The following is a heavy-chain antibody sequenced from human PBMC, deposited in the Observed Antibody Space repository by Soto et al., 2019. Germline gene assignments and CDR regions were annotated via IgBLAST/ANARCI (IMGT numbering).Heavy chain of an antibody. Sequence: PSETLSLTCTVSGGSISSYYWSWIRQPPGKGLEWIGYIYYSGSTNYNPSLKSRVTISVDTSKNQFSLKLSSVTAADTAVYYCARYYYDSSGYYYFDYWGQGTLVTVSS. J-gene: IGHJ4*02. D-gene: IGHD3-22*01. CDR3: ARYYYDSSGYYYFDY. CDR1: GGSISSYY. CDR2: IYYSGST. V-gene: IGHV4-59*01.